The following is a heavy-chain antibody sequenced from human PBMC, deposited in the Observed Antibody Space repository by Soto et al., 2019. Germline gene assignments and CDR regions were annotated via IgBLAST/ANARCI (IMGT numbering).Heavy chain of an antibody. CDR1: GFTVSSNY. V-gene: IGHV3-66*01. Sequence: EVQLVESGGGLVQSGGSLRLSCAASGFTVSSNYMSWVRQAPGKGLEWVSVIYSGGSTYYADSVKGRFTISRDNSKNTLYLQMNSLRAEDTAVYYCARDWSGGPINWFDPWGQGTLVTVSS. CDR2: IYSGGST. CDR3: ARDWSGGPINWFDP. J-gene: IGHJ5*02. D-gene: IGHD3-3*01.